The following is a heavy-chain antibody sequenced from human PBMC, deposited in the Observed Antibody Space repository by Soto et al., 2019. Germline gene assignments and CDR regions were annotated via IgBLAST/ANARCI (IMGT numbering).Heavy chain of an antibody. CDR1: GFPFTTYG. V-gene: IGHV3-30*03. Sequence: QVPLVESGGGVVQPGMSLRLSCAASGFPFTTYGMHWVREGPGKGLEWMAVISNEGRNRYYAVSVKGRFTISRDNSKNTLYLQPNDPRPEQTSMYNSVGGKYYCHFRGQGALVSVS. D-gene: IGHD3-10*01. J-gene: IGHJ4*02. CDR2: ISNEGRNR. CDR3: VGGKYYCHF.